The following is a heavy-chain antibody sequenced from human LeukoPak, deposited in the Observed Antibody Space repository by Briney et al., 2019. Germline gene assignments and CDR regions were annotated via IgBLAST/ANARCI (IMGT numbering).Heavy chain of an antibody. CDR1: GFTFSSYD. V-gene: IGHV3-30*02. J-gene: IGHJ4*02. Sequence: TGGSLRLSCSASGFTFSSYDMHWVRQAPGRGLEWVAFIRFDGRNTDFADSVKGRFTISRDNAKNTLYLQMNSLRAEDTAVFYCAKVSGALRRPGGFDYWGQGTLVTVSS. D-gene: IGHD4-17*01. CDR2: IRFDGRNT. CDR3: AKVSGALRRPGGFDY.